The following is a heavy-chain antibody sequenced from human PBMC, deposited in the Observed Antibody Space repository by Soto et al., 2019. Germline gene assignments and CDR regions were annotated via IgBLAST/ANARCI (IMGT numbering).Heavy chain of an antibody. Sequence: SETLSLACTVSGGSISSYYWSWIRQPPGKGLEWIGYIYYSGSTNYNPSLKSRVTISVDTSKNQFSLKLSSVTAADTAVYYCAVANDYRHYVPWIHPPGQATLVSVSS. CDR3: AVANDYRHYVPWIHP. J-gene: IGHJ5*02. V-gene: IGHV4-59*01. CDR2: IYYSGST. D-gene: IGHD4-17*01. CDR1: GGSISSYY.